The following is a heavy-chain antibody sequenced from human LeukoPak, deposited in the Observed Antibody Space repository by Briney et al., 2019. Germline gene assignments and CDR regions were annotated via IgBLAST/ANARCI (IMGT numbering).Heavy chain of an antibody. CDR2: IRSKVYGGTT. D-gene: IGHD5-18*01. Sequence: GGSLRLSCTASGFTFGDYAMSWVRQAPGKGLEWVGFIRSKVYGGTTEYAASVKGRLSISRDDSKSIAYLQMNSLKTEDTAVYYCTGSYGYGPYVYWGQGTLVTVSS. CDR3: TGSYGYGPYVY. V-gene: IGHV3-49*04. CDR1: GFTFGDYA. J-gene: IGHJ4*02.